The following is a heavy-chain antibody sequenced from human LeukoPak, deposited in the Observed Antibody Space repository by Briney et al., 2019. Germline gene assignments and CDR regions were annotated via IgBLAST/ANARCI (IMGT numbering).Heavy chain of an antibody. J-gene: IGHJ4*02. CDR3: ARYGSGSYYNDY. CDR2: IYHSGST. V-gene: IGHV4-38-2*02. D-gene: IGHD3-10*01. Sequence: SETLSLTCTVSGYSISSGYYWGWIRQPPGKGLEWIGSIYHSGSTYYNPSLKSRVTISVDTSKNQFSLKLSSVTAADTAVYYCARYGSGSYYNDYWGQGTLVTVSA. CDR1: GYSISSGYY.